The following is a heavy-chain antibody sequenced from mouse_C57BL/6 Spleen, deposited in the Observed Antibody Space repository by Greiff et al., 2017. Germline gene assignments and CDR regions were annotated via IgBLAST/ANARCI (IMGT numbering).Heavy chain of an antibody. CDR3: ARSESDAMDY. CDR1: GYTFTSYW. CDR2: IDPSDSYT. V-gene: IGHV1-50*01. J-gene: IGHJ4*01. Sequence: VQLQQPGAELVKPGASVKLSCKASGYTFTSYWMQWVKQRPGQGLEWIGEIDPSDSYTNYNQKFKGKATVTVDTSSSTAYMQLSSLTSEDSAVYYCARSESDAMDYWGQGTSVTVSS.